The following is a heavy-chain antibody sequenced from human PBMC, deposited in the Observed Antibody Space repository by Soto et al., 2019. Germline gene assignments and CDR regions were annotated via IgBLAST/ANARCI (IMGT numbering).Heavy chain of an antibody. Sequence: QLQLQESGPGLVKPSQTLSLACTVSGGSFSSGGYYWSWIRQLPGKGLEWIGYIYYSGSTYYNPSLKSPFTISLETSKNPFSLKLSSVTAADTAVYYCARATSFSGHHGYWGQGTLVTVPP. J-gene: IGHJ4*02. CDR1: GGSFSSGGYY. CDR2: IYYSGST. V-gene: IGHV4-31*01. CDR3: ARATSFSGHHGY.